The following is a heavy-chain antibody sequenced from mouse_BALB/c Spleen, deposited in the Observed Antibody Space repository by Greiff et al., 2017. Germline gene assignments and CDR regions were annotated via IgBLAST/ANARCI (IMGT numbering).Heavy chain of an antibody. Sequence: QVQLQQPGAELVKPGASVKLSCKASGYTFTSYYMYWVKQRPGQGLEWIGGINPSNGGTNFNEKFKSKATLTVDKSSSTAYMQLSSLTSEDSAVYYCTRCGYVDYFDYWGQGTTLTVSS. CDR2: INPSNGGT. V-gene: IGHV1S81*02. J-gene: IGHJ2*01. D-gene: IGHD2-10*02. CDR3: TRCGYVDYFDY. CDR1: GYTFTSYY.